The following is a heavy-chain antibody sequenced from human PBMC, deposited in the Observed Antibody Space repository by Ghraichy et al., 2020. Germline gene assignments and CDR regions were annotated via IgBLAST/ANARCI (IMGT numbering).Heavy chain of an antibody. V-gene: IGHV4-61*01. CDR3: AREVDDYGDYYYGMDV. J-gene: IGHJ6*02. D-gene: IGHD4-17*01. CDR2: IYYSGST. Sequence: SCTVSGGSVSSGSYYWSWIRQPPGKGLEWIGYIYYSGSTNYNPSLKSRVTISVDTSKNQFSLKLSSVTAADTAVYYCAREVDDYGDYYYGMDVWGQGTTVTVSS. CDR1: GGSVSSGSYY.